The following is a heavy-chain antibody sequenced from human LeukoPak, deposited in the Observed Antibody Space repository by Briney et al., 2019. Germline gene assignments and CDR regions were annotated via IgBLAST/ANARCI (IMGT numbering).Heavy chain of an antibody. J-gene: IGHJ5*02. CDR2: ISWNSGSI. Sequence: GGSLRLSCAASGFTFDDYAMHWVRQAPGKGLEWVSGISWNSGSIGYADSVKGRFTISRDNAKNSLYLQMNSLRAEDTALYYCAKDKGAMVAGGFDPWGQGTLVTVSS. CDR1: GFTFDDYA. V-gene: IGHV3-9*01. D-gene: IGHD2-15*01. CDR3: AKDKGAMVAGGFDP.